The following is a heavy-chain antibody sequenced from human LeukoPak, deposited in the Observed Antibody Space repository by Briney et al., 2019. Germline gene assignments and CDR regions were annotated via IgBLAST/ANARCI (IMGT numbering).Heavy chain of an antibody. CDR3: ARALRSGSYYEVDY. CDR1: GYTFTCYY. D-gene: IGHD1-26*01. Sequence: ASVKVSCKASGYTFTCYYIHWVRQAPGQGLEWMGWINPNNGGTNYAQKFQGRVTMTRDTSITTTYMDLSRLRSDDTAVYYCARALRSGSYYEVDYWGQGTLVTVSS. CDR2: INPNNGGT. J-gene: IGHJ4*02. V-gene: IGHV1-2*02.